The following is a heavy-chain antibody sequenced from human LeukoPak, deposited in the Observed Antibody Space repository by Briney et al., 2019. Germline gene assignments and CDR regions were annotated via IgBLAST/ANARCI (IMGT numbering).Heavy chain of an antibody. CDR3: AKDTNQRRGDYYYYYMGV. CDR1: GFTFDDYA. Sequence: PGGSLRLSCAASGFTFDDYAMHWVRQAPGKGLEWVSLISWDGGSTYYADSVKGRFTISRDNSKNSLYLQMNSLRAEDTALYYCAKDTNQRRGDYYYYYMGVWGKGTTVTVSS. V-gene: IGHV3-43D*03. CDR2: ISWDGGST. J-gene: IGHJ6*03. D-gene: IGHD1-14*01.